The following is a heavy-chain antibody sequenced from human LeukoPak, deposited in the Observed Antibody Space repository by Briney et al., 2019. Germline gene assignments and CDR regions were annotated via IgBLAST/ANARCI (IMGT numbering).Heavy chain of an antibody. CDR1: GYTLTELS. CDR3: ATGPATVVTWPGAFDI. Sequence: GASVNVSCKVSGYTLTELSMHWVRQAPGKGLEWMGGFDPEDGETIYAQKFQGRVTMTENTSTDTAYMELSSLRSEDTAVYYCATGPATVVTWPGAFDIWGQGTMVTVSS. CDR2: FDPEDGET. D-gene: IGHD4-23*01. V-gene: IGHV1-24*01. J-gene: IGHJ3*02.